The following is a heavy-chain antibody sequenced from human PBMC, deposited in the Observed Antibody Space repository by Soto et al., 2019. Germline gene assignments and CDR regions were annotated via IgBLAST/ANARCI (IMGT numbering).Heavy chain of an antibody. V-gene: IGHV3-7*01. J-gene: IGHJ3*02. CDR2: IKEDGSEK. CDR3: ARGARI. CDR1: RFTFSGYW. Sequence: EVQLVESGGDLVQPGGSLRLSCADSRFTFSGYWMYWVCQAPGKGLEWVANIKEDGSEKNYVDSVRGRFTISRDNAKNSLYLQMNSLRAEDTAVYYCARGARIWGQGTMVTVSS.